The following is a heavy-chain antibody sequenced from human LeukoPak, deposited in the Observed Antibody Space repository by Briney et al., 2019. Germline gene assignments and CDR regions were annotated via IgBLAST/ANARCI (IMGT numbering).Heavy chain of an antibody. V-gene: IGHV5-51*01. CDR3: ARLVAGGWYFDY. D-gene: IGHD6-19*01. J-gene: IGHJ4*02. Sequence: GIIYPGDSDTRYSPSFQGQVTISADKSISTAYLQWSSLKASDTAMYYCARLVAGGWYFDYWGQGTLVTVSA. CDR2: IYPGDSDT.